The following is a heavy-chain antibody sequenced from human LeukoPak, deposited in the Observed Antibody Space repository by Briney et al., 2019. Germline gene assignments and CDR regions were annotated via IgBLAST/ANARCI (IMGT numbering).Heavy chain of an antibody. J-gene: IGHJ4*02. V-gene: IGHV1-69*04. D-gene: IGHD2-21*02. CDR2: IIPILGIA. CDR3: ARASSGDLTFDY. Sequence: GASVKVSCKASGGTFSSYAISWVRQAPGQGLEWMGRIIPILGIASYAQKFQGRVTITADKSTSTAYMELSSLRSEDTAVYYCARASSGDLTFDYWGQGTLVTVSS. CDR1: GGTFSSYA.